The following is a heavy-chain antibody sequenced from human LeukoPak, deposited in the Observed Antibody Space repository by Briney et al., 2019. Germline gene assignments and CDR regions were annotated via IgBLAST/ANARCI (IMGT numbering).Heavy chain of an antibody. CDR1: GFTFTTYA. CDR3: AKDVNSSGYYLGFDY. J-gene: IGHJ4*02. CDR2: ISGSGGST. D-gene: IGHD3-22*01. V-gene: IGHV3-23*01. Sequence: GGSLRLSCAASGFTFTTYAMSWVRQAPGMGLEWVSVISGSGGSTYYADSVKGRFTVSRDDSKNTLYLQMNSLRAEDTALYYCAKDVNSSGYYLGFDYWGQGTLVTVSS.